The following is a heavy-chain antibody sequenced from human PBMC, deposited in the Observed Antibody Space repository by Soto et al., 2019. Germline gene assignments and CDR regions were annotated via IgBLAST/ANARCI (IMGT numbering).Heavy chain of an antibody. CDR1: GGTFSSYA. J-gene: IGHJ6*02. CDR2: IIPIFGTT. V-gene: IGHV1-69*13. CDR3: ARVRNYYYGMDV. Sequence: GASVKVSCKASGGTFSSYAISWVRQAPGQGLERMGGIIPIFGTTNYAQKLQGRITITADESTSTAYLELSSLRFEDTAVYYCARVRNYYYGMDVWGQGTTVTVSS.